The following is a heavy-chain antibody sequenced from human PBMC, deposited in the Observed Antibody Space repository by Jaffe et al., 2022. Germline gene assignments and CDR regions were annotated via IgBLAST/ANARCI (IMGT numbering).Heavy chain of an antibody. V-gene: IGHV1-3*01. Sequence: QVQLVQSGAEVKKPGASVKVSCKASGYTFTSYAMHWVRQAPGQRLEWMGWINAGNGNTKYSQKFQGRVTITRDTSASTAYMELSSLRSEDTAVYYCAREGIAVAYAFDIWGQGTMVTVSS. CDR3: AREGIAVAYAFDI. CDR1: GYTFTSYA. CDR2: INAGNGNT. J-gene: IGHJ3*02. D-gene: IGHD6-19*01.